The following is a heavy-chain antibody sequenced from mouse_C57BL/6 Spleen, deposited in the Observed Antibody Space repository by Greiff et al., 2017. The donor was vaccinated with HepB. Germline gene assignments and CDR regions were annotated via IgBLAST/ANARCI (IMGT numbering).Heavy chain of an antibody. CDR3: TRPTAQASMDY. CDR2: IDPETGGT. CDR1: GYTFTDYE. Sequence: QVQLQQSGAELVRPGASVTLSCKASGYTFTDYEMHWVKQTPVHGLEWIGAIDPETGGTAYNQKFKGKAILTADKSSSTAYMELRSLTSEDSAVYYCTRPTAQASMDYWGQGTSVTVSS. J-gene: IGHJ4*01. V-gene: IGHV1-15*01. D-gene: IGHD3-2*02.